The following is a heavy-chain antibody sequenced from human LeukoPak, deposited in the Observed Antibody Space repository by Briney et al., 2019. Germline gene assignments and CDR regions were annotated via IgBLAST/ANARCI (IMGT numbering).Heavy chain of an antibody. V-gene: IGHV4-59*11. Sequence: SETLSLTCGASGGSISRHYWSWIRQPPGKGLEWIGFIYYTGRTRYNPSLQGRVTISVGTSENKFSLKLTSVTAADTAVYYCARLLDNDNSGDPDTFDVWGQGTVVTVSS. CDR1: GGSISRHY. J-gene: IGHJ3*01. CDR3: ARLLDNDNSGDPDTFDV. CDR2: IYYTGRT. D-gene: IGHD3-22*01.